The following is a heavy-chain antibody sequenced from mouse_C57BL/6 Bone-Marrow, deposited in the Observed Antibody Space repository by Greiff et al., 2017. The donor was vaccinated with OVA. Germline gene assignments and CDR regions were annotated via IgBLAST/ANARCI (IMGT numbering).Heavy chain of an antibody. CDR2: IDPNSGGT. J-gene: IGHJ1*03. D-gene: IGHD2-5*01. CDR3: ARRDYSNFYWYFDV. V-gene: IGHV1-72*01. CDR1: GYTFTSYW. Sequence: QVQLQQPGAELVKPGASVKLSCKASGYTFTSYWMHWVKQRPGRGLDWIGRIDPNSGGTKYNEKFKSKATLTVDKPSSTAYMQLSSLTSEDSAVYYCARRDYSNFYWYFDVWGTGTTVTVSS.